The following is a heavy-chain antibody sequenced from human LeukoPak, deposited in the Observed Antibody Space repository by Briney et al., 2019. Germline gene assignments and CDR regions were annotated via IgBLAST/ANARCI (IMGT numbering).Heavy chain of an antibody. CDR1: GGSISSSSYY. J-gene: IGHJ4*02. CDR2: IYYSGST. V-gene: IGHV4-39*07. Sequence: SETLSLTCTVSGGSISSSSYYWGWIRQPPGKGLEWIGSIYYSGSTYYNPSLKSRVTLSVDTSKNQFSLRLTSVTAADTAFYYCAREEYSSDWYGHDSWGQGTLVTVSS. D-gene: IGHD6-13*01. CDR3: AREEYSSDWYGHDS.